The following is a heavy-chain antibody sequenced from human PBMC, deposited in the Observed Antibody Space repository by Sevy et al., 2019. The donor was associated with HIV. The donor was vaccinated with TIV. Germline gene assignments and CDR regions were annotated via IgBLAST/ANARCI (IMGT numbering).Heavy chain of an antibody. J-gene: IGHJ4*02. Sequence: GGSLRLSCAASGFTFSSYGMHWVRQAPGKGLEWVAVISYDGSNKYYADSVKGRFTISRDNSKNTQYLQMNSLRAEDTAVYYCAKKFDYYDSSGPGGLDYWGQGTLVTVSS. CDR2: ISYDGSNK. V-gene: IGHV3-30*18. CDR1: GFTFSSYG. CDR3: AKKFDYYDSSGPGGLDY. D-gene: IGHD3-22*01.